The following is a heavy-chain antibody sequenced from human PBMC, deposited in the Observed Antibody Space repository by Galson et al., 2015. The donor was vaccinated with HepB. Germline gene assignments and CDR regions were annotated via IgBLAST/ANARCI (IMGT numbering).Heavy chain of an antibody. D-gene: IGHD2-15*01. CDR2: IYSGGST. Sequence: SLRLSCAASGFTVSSNYMSWVRQAPGKGLEWVSVIYSGGSTYYADSVKGRFTISRDNSKNTLYLQMNSLRAEDTAVYYCARAGYCSGGSCYFFDYWGQGTLVTVSS. CDR1: GFTVSSNY. J-gene: IGHJ4*02. V-gene: IGHV3-66*02. CDR3: ARAGYCSGGSCYFFDY.